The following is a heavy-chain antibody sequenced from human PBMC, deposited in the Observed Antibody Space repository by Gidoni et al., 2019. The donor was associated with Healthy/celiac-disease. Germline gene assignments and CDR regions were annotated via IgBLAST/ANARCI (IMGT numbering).Heavy chain of an antibody. CDR3: ARESWSGYCSGGSCEGGMDV. D-gene: IGHD2-15*01. V-gene: IGHV3-74*01. CDR1: GFTFSSYW. CDR2: INRDGSST. Sequence: EVQLVESGGGLVQPGGSLRLSCAASGFTFSSYWLHWVRQAPGKGLVWVSRINRDGSSTSYADSVKGRFTISRDNAKNTLYLQMNSLRAEDTAVYYCARESWSGYCSGGSCEGGMDVWGQGTTVTVSS. J-gene: IGHJ6*02.